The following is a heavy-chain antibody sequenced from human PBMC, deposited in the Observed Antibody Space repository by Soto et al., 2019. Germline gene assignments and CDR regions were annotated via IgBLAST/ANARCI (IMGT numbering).Heavy chain of an antibody. V-gene: IGHV3-23*01. J-gene: IGHJ6*02. CDR1: GFTFNTYA. CDR2: ISGSGGTT. CDR3: ARGTEDYYYYYGMDV. Sequence: GGSLRLSCAASGFTFNTYAMSWVRQAPGKGLEWVSSISGSGGTTTYADSVRGRFTISRDNSKNTLYLQMNSLRAEDTAVYYCARGTEDYYYYYGMDVWGQGTTVTVSS.